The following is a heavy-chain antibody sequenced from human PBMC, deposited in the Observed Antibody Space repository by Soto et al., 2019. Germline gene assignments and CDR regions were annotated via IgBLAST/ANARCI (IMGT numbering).Heavy chain of an antibody. D-gene: IGHD6-6*01. Sequence: SQPLSLPCALSRDSVSSHSAAWNWISQSPSRGLEWLGRTYYRSKWYNDYAVSVKSRITINPDTSKNQFSLQLNSVTSEDTAVYYXARDIEYSSASDYGMDVWGQGTTVTVSS. CDR1: RDSVSSHSAA. CDR2: TYYRSKWYN. J-gene: IGHJ6*02. CDR3: ARDIEYSSASDYGMDV. V-gene: IGHV6-1*01.